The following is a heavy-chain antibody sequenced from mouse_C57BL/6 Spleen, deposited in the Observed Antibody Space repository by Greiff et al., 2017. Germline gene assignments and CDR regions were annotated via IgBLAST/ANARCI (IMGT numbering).Heavy chain of an antibody. CDR3: ARGGSFDY. CDR2: IYPSDSET. CDR1: GYTFTSYW. V-gene: IGHV1-61*01. D-gene: IGHD3-1*01. Sequence: QVQLQQPGAELVRPGSSVKLSCKASGYTFTSYWMDWVKQRPGQGLEWIGNIYPSDSETHYNQKFKDKATLTVDKSSSTAYMQLSSLTSADSAVYYCARGGSFDYWGQGTTLTVSS. J-gene: IGHJ2*01.